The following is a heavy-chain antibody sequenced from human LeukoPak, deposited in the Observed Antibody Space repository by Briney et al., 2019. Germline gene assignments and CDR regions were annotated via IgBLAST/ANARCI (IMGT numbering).Heavy chain of an antibody. J-gene: IGHJ4*02. CDR1: GGSISSSSYY. CDR2: IYYSGSA. V-gene: IGHV4-61*01. D-gene: IGHD3-22*01. CDR3: ARGLSDYYDSSGYYSRLTYFDY. Sequence: SETLSLTCTVSGGSISSSSYYWSWIRQPPGKGLEWIGYIYYSGSANYNPSLKSRVTISVDTSKNQFSLKLSSVTAADTAVYYCARGLSDYYDSSGYYSRLTYFDYWGQGTLVTVSS.